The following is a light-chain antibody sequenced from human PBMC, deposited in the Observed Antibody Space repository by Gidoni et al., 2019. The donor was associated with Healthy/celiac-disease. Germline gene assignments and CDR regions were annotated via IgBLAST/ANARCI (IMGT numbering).Light chain of an antibody. V-gene: IGKV3-20*01. Sequence: EFVLTQSPVTLSLSPGERATLSCRASQSVSSSYLAWYQQKPGQAPRLLIYGASSRATGIPDRFSGSGSGTDFTLTISRLEPEDFAVYYCQQYGSSPVTFGQGTKVEIK. CDR1: QSVSSSY. CDR2: GAS. J-gene: IGKJ1*01. CDR3: QQYGSSPVT.